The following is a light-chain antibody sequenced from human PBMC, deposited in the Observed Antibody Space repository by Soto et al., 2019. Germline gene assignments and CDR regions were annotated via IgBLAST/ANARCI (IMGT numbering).Light chain of an antibody. CDR3: AAWDDSLSVV. CDR1: SSNIGSNY. V-gene: IGLV1-47*01. Sequence: QSVLTQPPSASGTPGQRDTISCSGSSSNIGSNYVYWYQQLPGTAPKLLIYRNNQRPSGVPDRFSGSKSGTSASLAISGLRSEDEAYYYCAAWDDSLSVVFVGGTKLTVL. CDR2: RNN. J-gene: IGLJ2*01.